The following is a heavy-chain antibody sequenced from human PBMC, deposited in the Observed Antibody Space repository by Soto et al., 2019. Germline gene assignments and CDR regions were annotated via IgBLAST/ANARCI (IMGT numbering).Heavy chain of an antibody. CDR3: ARSSMTKVVTPYKWFDP. Sequence: SETLSLTCTVSGDSIRSYYWSWIRQPPGKGLEWIGYIYYSGYTSYNPSLKSRVTISVDTSKNQFSLKLSSVTAADTAVYYCARSSMTKVVTPYKWFDPWGQGTLVTVSS. V-gene: IGHV4-59*01. CDR2: IYYSGYT. CDR1: GDSIRSYY. J-gene: IGHJ5*02. D-gene: IGHD4-17*01.